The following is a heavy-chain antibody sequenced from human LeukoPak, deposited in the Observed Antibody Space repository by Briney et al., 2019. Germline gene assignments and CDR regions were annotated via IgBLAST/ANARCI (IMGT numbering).Heavy chain of an antibody. J-gene: IGHJ3*02. CDR1: GGSISSSNYY. CDR3: VGTRQWLSFDM. D-gene: IGHD3-22*01. CDR2: IYHSGST. Sequence: SETLSLTCTVSGGSISSSNYYWGWIRQPPGKGREWIGSIYHSGSTYYNPSLKSRVTISVATSKNQFSLKLNSVAAADTAVYYCVGTRQWLSFDMWGQGTTVTV. V-gene: IGHV4-39*07.